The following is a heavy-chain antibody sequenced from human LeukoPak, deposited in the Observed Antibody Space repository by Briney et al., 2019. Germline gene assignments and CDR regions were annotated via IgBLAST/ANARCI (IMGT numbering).Heavy chain of an antibody. CDR2: IRYDGTNK. V-gene: IGHV3-30*02. Sequence: GGSLRLSCAASGFTFSSYGMHWVRQAPGKGLEWVTFIRYDGTNKYYADSVKGRFTISRDNSKNTLYLQMNSLRAEDTAVYYCAKGPLPRIDYWGQGTLVTVSS. CDR3: AKGPLPRIDY. CDR1: GFTFSSYG. J-gene: IGHJ4*02.